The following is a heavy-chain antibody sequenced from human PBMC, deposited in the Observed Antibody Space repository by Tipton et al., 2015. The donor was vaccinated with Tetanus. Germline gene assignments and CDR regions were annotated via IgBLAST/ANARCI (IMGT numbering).Heavy chain of an antibody. D-gene: IGHD2-15*01. V-gene: IGHV3-33*01. J-gene: IGHJ4*02. CDR2: SWYDGTDK. CDR3: AREADCSGGSFFSGDFDN. CDR1: GFIFSSYG. Sequence: SLRLSCAASGFIFSSYGIHWVRQAPGKGLEWVAVSWYDGTDKYYADSVKGRFTISRDNSKNTLYLQMNSLRAEGTAVYYCAREADCSGGSFFSGDFDNWGQGTQVTGSS.